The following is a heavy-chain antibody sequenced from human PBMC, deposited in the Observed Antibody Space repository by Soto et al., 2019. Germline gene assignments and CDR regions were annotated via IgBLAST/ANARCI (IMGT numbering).Heavy chain of an antibody. CDR3: GRDRNFSFQY. V-gene: IGHV3-49*03. Sequence: PGGSLRLSCRASGFTFGDYAMSWFRQAPGKGLEWVGFVRSKAYGGTTEYAASVEGRFIISRDDSTSIAYLQMNSLRMEDTAVYYCGRDRNFSFQYWGQGTLVTVSS. CDR1: GFTFGDYA. CDR2: VRSKAYGGTT. D-gene: IGHD1-7*01. J-gene: IGHJ4*02.